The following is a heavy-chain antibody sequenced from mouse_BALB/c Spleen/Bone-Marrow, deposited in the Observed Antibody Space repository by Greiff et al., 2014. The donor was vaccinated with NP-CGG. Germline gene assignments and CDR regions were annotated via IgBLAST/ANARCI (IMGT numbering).Heavy chain of an antibody. CDR3: TPYGNYGWED. D-gene: IGHD2-10*02. CDR2: IDPEKGDT. V-gene: IGHV14-4*02. Sequence: LQPSXAVLVRSGASFKLSCPGSGSNIKDSYIHWVKQRPGQGLEWIGWIDPEKGDTEYAPKFQGKATMTADTSSNTAYLQLSSLTAEDTAVYYGTPYGNYGWEDWGQGTSVTVSS. CDR1: GSNIKDSY. J-gene: IGHJ4*01.